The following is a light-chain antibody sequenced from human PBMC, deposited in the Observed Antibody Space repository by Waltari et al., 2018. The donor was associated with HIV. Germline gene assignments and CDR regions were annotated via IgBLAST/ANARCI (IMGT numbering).Light chain of an antibody. V-gene: IGLV1-47*01. CDR2: RNN. Sequence: QSVLTQPPSASATPGQRVTISCSGTNSNIGNNHVYWYQQLPGTAPKVLIYRNNYRPSGVPDRFSGSKSGTSASLAISGLRSEDEADYYCATWDDNLSGWVFGGGTKLTVL. CDR3: ATWDDNLSGWV. J-gene: IGLJ3*02. CDR1: NSNIGNNH.